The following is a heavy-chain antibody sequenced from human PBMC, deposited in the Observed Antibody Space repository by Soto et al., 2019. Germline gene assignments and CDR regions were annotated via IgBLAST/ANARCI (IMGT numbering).Heavy chain of an antibody. CDR2: IYYSGST. D-gene: IGHD2-15*01. CDR3: ARHLRYCSGGSCYPGPNFDY. J-gene: IGHJ4*02. V-gene: IGHV4-59*08. CDR1: GGPISGYY. Sequence: SETLSLTCTVSGGPISGYYWSWIRQPPGKGLEWIGYIYYSGSTNYNPSLKSRVTISVDTSKNQFSLKLSSVTAADTAVYYCARHLRYCSGGSCYPGPNFDYWGQGTLVTVS.